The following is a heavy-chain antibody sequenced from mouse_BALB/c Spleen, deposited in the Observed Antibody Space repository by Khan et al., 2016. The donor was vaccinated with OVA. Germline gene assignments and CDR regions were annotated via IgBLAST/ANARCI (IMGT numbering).Heavy chain of an antibody. J-gene: IGHJ2*01. CDR3: ARTDYYGNSYYFDY. CDR1: GYSFTDYN. V-gene: IGHV1S135*01. CDR2: IDPYNGGT. D-gene: IGHD1-1*01. Sequence: VQLKESGPELVKPGASVKVSCKASGYSFTDYNMFWVKQSHGKSLEWIGYIDPYNGGTSYNQQFKGNATLTVDKSSSTAFMHLNSLTSEDSAVFYCARTDYYGNSYYFDYWGQGTTLTVSS.